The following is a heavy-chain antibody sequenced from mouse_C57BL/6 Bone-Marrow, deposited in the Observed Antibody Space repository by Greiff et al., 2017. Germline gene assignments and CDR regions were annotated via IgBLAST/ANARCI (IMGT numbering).Heavy chain of an antibody. CDR1: GYTFTSYW. CDR2: IDPSDSYT. Sequence: QVQLQQPGAELVKPGASVKLSCKASGYTFTSYWMQWVKQRPGQGLEWIGEIDPSDSYTNYNQKFKGKATLTVDTSSSTAYMQLSSLTSEDSAVYCCARLGPFDGFAYWGQGTLVTVSA. J-gene: IGHJ3*01. CDR3: ARLGPFDGFAY. V-gene: IGHV1-50*01.